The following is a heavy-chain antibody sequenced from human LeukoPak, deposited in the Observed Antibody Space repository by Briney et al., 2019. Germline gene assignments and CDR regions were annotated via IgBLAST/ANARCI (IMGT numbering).Heavy chain of an antibody. D-gene: IGHD2-2*01. J-gene: IGHJ5*02. Sequence: SDTLSLTCAVYGGSFSGYYWSWIRQPPANGLEWIGEINHSGSTNYNPSLKSRVTISVDTSKNQFSLKLSSVTAADTAVYYCARRHCSSTSCPNWFDPWGQGTLVTVSS. V-gene: IGHV4-34*01. CDR2: INHSGST. CDR3: ARRHCSSTSCPNWFDP. CDR1: GGSFSGYY.